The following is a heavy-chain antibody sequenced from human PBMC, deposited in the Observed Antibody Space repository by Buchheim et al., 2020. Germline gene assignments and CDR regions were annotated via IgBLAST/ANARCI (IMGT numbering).Heavy chain of an antibody. J-gene: IGHJ6*02. D-gene: IGHD2/OR15-2a*01. CDR2: IVGSGATT. CDR1: GFTFSSYT. V-gene: IGHV3-23*01. CDR3: AKGGSNTAGYYYFGMDV. Sequence: EVHLLESGGGLVQPGGSLRLSCAASGFTFSSYTMSWVRQAPGKGLEWASAIVGSGATTSYADSVKGRFTISRDNSKNTLDLQMNSLRAEDAAVYYCAKGGSNTAGYYYFGMDVWGQGTT.